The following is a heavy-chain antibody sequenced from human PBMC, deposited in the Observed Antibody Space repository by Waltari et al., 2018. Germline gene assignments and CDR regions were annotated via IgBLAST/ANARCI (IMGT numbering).Heavy chain of an antibody. Sequence: QITLKESGPTLVKPTQTLTLTCTFSGFSLSTSGVGVGWIRQPPGKALEWLALIYWNDDKSYSPSLKSRLTITKDTSKNQVVLTMTNMDPVDTATYYCAHETPGLWFGELSYFDYWGQGTLVTVSS. J-gene: IGHJ4*02. CDR2: IYWNDDK. CDR3: AHETPGLWFGELSYFDY. V-gene: IGHV2-5*01. CDR1: GFSLSTSGVG. D-gene: IGHD3-10*01.